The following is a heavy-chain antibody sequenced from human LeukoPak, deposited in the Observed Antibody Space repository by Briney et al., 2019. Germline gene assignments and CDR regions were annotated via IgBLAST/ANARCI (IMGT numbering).Heavy chain of an antibody. D-gene: IGHD5-18*01. V-gene: IGHV3-74*01. Sequence: PGESLGLACAASGFTFSSYWMHWVRQAPGKGLVWISRISGGGSATSYADSVKGRFTISRDNAQNTLYLQMNSLRPEDTAVYYCASGVLAAMVPDYWGQGILVTVSS. CDR2: ISGGGSAT. CDR3: ASGVLAAMVPDY. CDR1: GFTFSSYW. J-gene: IGHJ4*02.